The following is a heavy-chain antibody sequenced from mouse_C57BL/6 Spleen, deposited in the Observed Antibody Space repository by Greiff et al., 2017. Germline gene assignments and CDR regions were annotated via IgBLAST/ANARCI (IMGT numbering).Heavy chain of an antibody. CDR2: IYPGDGDT. J-gene: IGHJ2*01. CDR3: ARNYYYDFDY. Sequence: QVQLKESGPELVKPGASVKISCKASGYAFSSSWMNWVKQRPGKGLEWIGRIYPGDGDTNYNGKFKGKATLTADKSSSTAYMQLSSLTSEDSAVYVCARNYYYDFDYWGQGTTLTVSS. V-gene: IGHV1-82*01. CDR1: GYAFSSSW. D-gene: IGHD2-4*01.